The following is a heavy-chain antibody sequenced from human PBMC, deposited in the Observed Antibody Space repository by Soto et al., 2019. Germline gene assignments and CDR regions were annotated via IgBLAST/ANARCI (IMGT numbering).Heavy chain of an antibody. CDR3: ARVSGDLYYLDY. CDR2: IYHSGST. CDR1: GGSISSGGYS. V-gene: IGHV4-30-2*01. D-gene: IGHD2-21*01. Sequence: SETLSLTCAVSGGSISSGGYSWSLIRQPPGKGLEWIGYIYHSGSTYYNASLKSRVTISVDRSKNQFSLKLSSVTAADTAVYYCARVSGDLYYLDYWGQGTLVTVSS. J-gene: IGHJ4*02.